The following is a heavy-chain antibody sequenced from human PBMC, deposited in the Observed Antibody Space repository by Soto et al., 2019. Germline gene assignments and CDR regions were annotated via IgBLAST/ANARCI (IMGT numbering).Heavy chain of an antibody. CDR2: ISGSGGDT. D-gene: IGHD5-12*01. CDR1: GFTFGKYA. Sequence: PGGSLRLSCAASGFTFGKYAMSRVRQAPGKGLEWVSSISGSGGDTFYAGSVKGRFTISRDISKNTLSLQMDSLRAEDTAVYYCAKDRGYTGYDFGYCFDHWGRGSLVTVSS. V-gene: IGHV3-23*01. J-gene: IGHJ4*02. CDR3: AKDRGYTGYDFGYCFDH.